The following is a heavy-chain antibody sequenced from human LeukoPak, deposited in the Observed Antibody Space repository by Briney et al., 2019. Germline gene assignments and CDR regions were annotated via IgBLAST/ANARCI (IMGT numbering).Heavy chain of an antibody. J-gene: IGHJ4*02. CDR3: ARAVEMATGIDY. Sequence: SETLSLTYAVYGGSFSGYYWSWIRQPPGKGLEWIGEINHSGSTNYNPSLKSRVTISVDTSKNQFSLKLSSVTAADTAVYYCARAVEMATGIDYWGQGTLVTVSS. CDR1: GGSFSGYY. CDR2: INHSGST. V-gene: IGHV4-34*01. D-gene: IGHD5-24*01.